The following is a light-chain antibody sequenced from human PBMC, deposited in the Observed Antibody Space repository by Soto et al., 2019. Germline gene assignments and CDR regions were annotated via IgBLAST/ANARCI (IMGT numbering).Light chain of an antibody. CDR3: QQRSKWPPT. V-gene: IGKV3-11*01. Sequence: EIVLTQSPATLSLSPGERATLSCRASQSVSSYLAWYQQKPGQAPRLLIYDASNWATGIPARFSGGGSGTDFTLTISSLDPEDFAVYYCQQRSKWPPTFGQGTK. CDR2: DAS. CDR1: QSVSSY. J-gene: IGKJ1*01.